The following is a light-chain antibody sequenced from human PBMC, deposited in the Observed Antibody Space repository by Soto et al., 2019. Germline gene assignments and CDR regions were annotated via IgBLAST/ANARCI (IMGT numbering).Light chain of an antibody. Sequence: DIQVTQSPSSLSASVGDRVTITCRASQNIKSHLNWYQQKPGKAPKLLISAASTLQSGVSSTFSGSGFGIDCTLTIRRLQPEDFATYYCHQSFSMPRTFGQGTKLEIK. V-gene: IGKV1-39*01. CDR3: HQSFSMPRT. CDR2: AAS. CDR1: QNIKSH. J-gene: IGKJ2*01.